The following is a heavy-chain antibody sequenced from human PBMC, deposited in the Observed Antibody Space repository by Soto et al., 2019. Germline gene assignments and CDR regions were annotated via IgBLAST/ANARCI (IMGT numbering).Heavy chain of an antibody. D-gene: IGHD3-22*01. Sequence: EVKLLESGGGLVQPGGSLRLSCAASGFTFSSYAMSWVRQAPGKGLEWVSAISGSGGSTYYADSVKGRFTISRDNSKNTLYLQMNSLRAEDTAVYYCAKDPHYYDSSGYSDYWGQGTLVTVSS. J-gene: IGHJ4*02. CDR3: AKDPHYYDSSGYSDY. V-gene: IGHV3-23*01. CDR1: GFTFSSYA. CDR2: ISGSGGST.